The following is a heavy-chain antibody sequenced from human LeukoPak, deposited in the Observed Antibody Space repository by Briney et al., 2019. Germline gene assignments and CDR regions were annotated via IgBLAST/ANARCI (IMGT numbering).Heavy chain of an antibody. D-gene: IGHD1-26*01. CDR2: IYYSGRS. Sequence: SETLSLTCTVSGGSFTDYFWGWIRQPPGKGLEWIGSIYYSGRSFYNPSLKNRVSISLDTSKGQFPLNPDSVTAADTAVYFCTRDRAHGTQDYWGQGTLVTVS. V-gene: IGHV4-39*06. CDR1: GGSFTDYF. J-gene: IGHJ4*02. CDR3: TRDRAHGTQDY.